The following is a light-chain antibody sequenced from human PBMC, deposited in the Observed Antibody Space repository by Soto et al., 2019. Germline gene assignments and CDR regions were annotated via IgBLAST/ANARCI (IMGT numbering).Light chain of an antibody. J-gene: IGKJ1*01. V-gene: IGKV3-15*01. CDR2: GAS. CDR3: QQFHNWPRT. Sequence: EIVMTQSPATLSVSPGERVTLSCRASQSVTRNLAWYQQKPGQAPRLLIYGASTRATGIPARFSGSGSGTEFTLTITSLQSEDFAVYYCQQFHNWPRTFGQGTKVDIK. CDR1: QSVTRN.